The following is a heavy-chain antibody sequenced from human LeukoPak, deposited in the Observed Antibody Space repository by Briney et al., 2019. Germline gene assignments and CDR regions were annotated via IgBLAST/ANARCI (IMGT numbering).Heavy chain of an antibody. CDR1: GYTFTSYD. V-gene: IGHV1-8*01. CDR2: MNPNSGNT. D-gene: IGHD2-2*01. J-gene: IGHJ5*02. Sequence: GASAKVSCKASGYTFTSYDINWVRQATGQGLEWMGWMNPNSGNTGYAQKFQGRVTMTRNTSISTAYMELSSLRSEDTAVYYCARAASMVVPAASFDPWGQGTLVTVSS. CDR3: ARAASMVVPAASFDP.